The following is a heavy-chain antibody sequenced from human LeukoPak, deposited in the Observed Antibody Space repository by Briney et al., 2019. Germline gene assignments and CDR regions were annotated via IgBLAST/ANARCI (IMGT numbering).Heavy chain of an antibody. V-gene: IGHV4-59*01. J-gene: IGHJ5*02. Sequence: SETLSLTCTVSGGSISSYYWSWIRQPPGKGLEWIGYIYYSGSTNYNPSLKSRVTISVDTSKNQFSLKLSSVTAADAAVCYCARVTWYAGRTSRFDPWGQGTLVTVSS. D-gene: IGHD6-13*01. CDR1: GGSISSYY. CDR3: ARVTWYAGRTSRFDP. CDR2: IYYSGST.